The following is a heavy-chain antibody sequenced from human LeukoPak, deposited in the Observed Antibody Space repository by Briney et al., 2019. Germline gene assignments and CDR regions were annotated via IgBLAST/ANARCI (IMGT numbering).Heavy chain of an antibody. V-gene: IGHV1-69*13. CDR1: GGTFSSYA. J-gene: IGHJ6*04. CDR3: ARHPGYCSGGSCYCYYYYGMDV. D-gene: IGHD2-15*01. CDR2: IIPIFGTA. Sequence: SVKVSCKASGGTFSSYAISWVRQAPGQGLEWMGGIIPIFGTANYAQKFQGRVTITADESTSTAYMELSSLRSEDTAVYYCARHPGYCSGGSCYCYYYYGMDVWGKGTTVTVSS.